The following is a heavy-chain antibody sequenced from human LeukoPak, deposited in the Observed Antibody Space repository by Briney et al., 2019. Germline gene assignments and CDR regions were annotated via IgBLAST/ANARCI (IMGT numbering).Heavy chain of an antibody. Sequence: PGGSLRLSCEASGFSFSTYGMHWVRQAPGKGLEWVALIWFDGSNKHYADSVKGRFTISRDNSKNTMYLQMASLRAEDTAVYYCARVVSYYVSSDRLLDLWGRGTLVTVSS. CDR1: GFSFSTYG. J-gene: IGHJ2*01. CDR2: IWFDGSNK. CDR3: ARVVSYYVSSDRLLDL. D-gene: IGHD3-10*01. V-gene: IGHV3-33*01.